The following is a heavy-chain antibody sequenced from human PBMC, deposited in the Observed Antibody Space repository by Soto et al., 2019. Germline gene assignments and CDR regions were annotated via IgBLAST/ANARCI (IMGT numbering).Heavy chain of an antibody. CDR1: GFTFSSYS. D-gene: IGHD1-1*01. Sequence: EVQLVESGGGLVEWGGSLRLSCAASGFTFSSYSMNWVRQAPGKGLEWVSSISPGSDSIYYADSVKGRFTISRDNAKNSLYLQMNSLRPEDTAVFYCVRPRGDGTFDFWGQGTLVTVSS. CDR2: ISPGSDSI. J-gene: IGHJ4*02. CDR3: VRPRGDGTFDF. V-gene: IGHV3-21*01.